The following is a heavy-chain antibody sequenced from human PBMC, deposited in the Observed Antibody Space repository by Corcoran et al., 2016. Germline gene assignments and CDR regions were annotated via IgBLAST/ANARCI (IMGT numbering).Heavy chain of an antibody. CDR2: IRSKAYGGTT. V-gene: IGHV3-49*05. Sequence: EVQLVESGGGLVKPGRSLRLSCTASGFTFGDYAMSWFRPAPGKGLEWVGFIRSKAYGGTTEYAASVTGRLTISRDDSKSIANLQMNSLKTEDTAVYYCTRDFWSGYPGGWFDPWGQVTLVTVSS. J-gene: IGHJ5*02. CDR3: TRDFWSGYPGGWFDP. D-gene: IGHD3-3*01. CDR1: GFTFGDYA.